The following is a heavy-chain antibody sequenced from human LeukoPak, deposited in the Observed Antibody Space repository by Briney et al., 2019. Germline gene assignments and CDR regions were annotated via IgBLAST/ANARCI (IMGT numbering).Heavy chain of an antibody. J-gene: IGHJ4*02. CDR2: ISWNSGSI. V-gene: IGHV3-9*01. CDR3: AKDRRYYDSSGYYGPFDY. Sequence: GGSLRLSCAASGFTFSSYAMTWVRQAPGKGLEWVSGISWNSGSIGYADSVKGRFTISRDNAKNSLYLQMNSLRAEDTALYYCAKDRRYYDSSGYYGPFDYWGQGTLVTVSS. CDR1: GFTFSSYA. D-gene: IGHD3-22*01.